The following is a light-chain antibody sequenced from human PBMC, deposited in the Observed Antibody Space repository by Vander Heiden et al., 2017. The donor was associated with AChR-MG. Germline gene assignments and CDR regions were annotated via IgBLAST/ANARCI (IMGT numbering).Light chain of an antibody. CDR1: QSVSSY. J-gene: IGKJ2*01. CDR2: GAF. V-gene: IGKV3-20*01. CDR3: QQNGSSPPYS. Sequence: EIVLTQSPGTLSLSPGERATLSCRASQSVSSYLAWYQQKPVQAPRLLIYGAFSRATGIPDRFSGSGCGIDFALAISRLEPEDFAVYYCQQNGSSPPYSFGQGTKLEIK.